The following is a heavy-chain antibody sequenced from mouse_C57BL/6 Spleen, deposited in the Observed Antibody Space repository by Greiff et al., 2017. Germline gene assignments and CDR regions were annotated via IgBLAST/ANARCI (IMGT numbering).Heavy chain of an antibody. Sequence: VQLQQPGAELVRPGTSVKLSCKASGYTFTSYWMHWVKQRPGQGLEWIGVIDPSDSYTNYNQKFKGKATLTVDTSSSTAYMQLSSLTSEDSAVYYCAREDYGSRSFAYWGQGTLVTVSA. CDR3: AREDYGSRSFAY. D-gene: IGHD1-1*01. CDR1: GYTFTSYW. J-gene: IGHJ3*01. CDR2: IDPSDSYT. V-gene: IGHV1-59*01.